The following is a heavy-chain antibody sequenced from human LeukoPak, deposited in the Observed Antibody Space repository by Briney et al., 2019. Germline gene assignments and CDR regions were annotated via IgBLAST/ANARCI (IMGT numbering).Heavy chain of an antibody. J-gene: IGHJ4*02. CDR1: GYTFTGYY. CDR3: AIPLLTGDPPFDY. CDR2: INPNSGGT. D-gene: IGHD7-27*01. Sequence: AASVKVSCKASGYTFTGYYMHWVRQAPGQGLEWMGWINPNSGGTNYAQKFQGRVTMTRDTSISTAYMELSRLRSDDTAVYYCAIPLLTGDPPFDYWGQGTLVTVSS. V-gene: IGHV1-2*02.